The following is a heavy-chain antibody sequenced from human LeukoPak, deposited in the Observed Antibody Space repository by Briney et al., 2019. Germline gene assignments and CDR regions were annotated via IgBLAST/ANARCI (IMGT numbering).Heavy chain of an antibody. CDR3: ARDQIPSSIAARGIDP. CDR2: IYHSGST. D-gene: IGHD6-6*01. V-gene: IGHV4-30-2*01. Sequence: SQTLSLTCTVSGGSISSGGYYWSWIRQPPGKGLEWIGYIYHSGSTYYNPSLKSRVTISVDRSKNQFSLKLSSVTAADTAVYYCARDQIPSSIAARGIDPWGQGTLVTVSS. CDR1: GGSISSGGYY. J-gene: IGHJ5*02.